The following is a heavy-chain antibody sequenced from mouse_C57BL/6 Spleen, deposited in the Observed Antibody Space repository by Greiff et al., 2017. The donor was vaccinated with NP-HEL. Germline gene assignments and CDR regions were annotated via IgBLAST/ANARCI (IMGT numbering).Heavy chain of an antibody. D-gene: IGHD2-4*01. V-gene: IGHV3-6*01. CDR2: ISYDGSN. Sequence: EVKLEESGPGLVKPSQSLSLTCSVTGYSITSGYYWNWIRQFPGNKLEWMGYISYDGSNNYNPSLKNRISITRDTSKNQFFLKLNSVTTEDTATYYCAPYDYYYAMDYWGQGTSVTVSS. J-gene: IGHJ4*01. CDR3: APYDYYYAMDY. CDR1: GYSITSGYY.